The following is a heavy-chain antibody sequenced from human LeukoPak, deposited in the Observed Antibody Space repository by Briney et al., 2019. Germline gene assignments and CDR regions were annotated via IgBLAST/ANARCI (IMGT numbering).Heavy chain of an antibody. V-gene: IGHV1-2*02. Sequence: ASVKVSCKASGYTFIAYYMHWVRQAPGQGLEWMGWINPNSGGTNYAQKFQGRVTMTRDTSISTAYMDLSRLRSDDTAVYYCARSHDYGDYAYYYYYYMDVWGKGTTVTVSS. CDR3: ARSHDYGDYAYYYYYYMDV. CDR1: GYTFIAYY. D-gene: IGHD4-17*01. J-gene: IGHJ6*03. CDR2: INPNSGGT.